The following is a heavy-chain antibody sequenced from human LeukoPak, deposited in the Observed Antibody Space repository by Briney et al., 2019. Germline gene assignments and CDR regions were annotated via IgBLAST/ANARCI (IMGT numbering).Heavy chain of an antibody. V-gene: IGHV3-9*01. CDR1: GFSFDDYD. CDR2: ISWNSAYI. Sequence: GRSLRLSCAAAGFSFDDYDMHRVRQAPGKGLEYVSGISWNSAYIVYADSVKGRFTISRDNAKNSLYLQMNSLRPEDTALYYCAKDILRSGAAFDYWGQGTLATVSS. CDR3: AKDILRSGAAFDY. D-gene: IGHD3-10*01. J-gene: IGHJ4*02.